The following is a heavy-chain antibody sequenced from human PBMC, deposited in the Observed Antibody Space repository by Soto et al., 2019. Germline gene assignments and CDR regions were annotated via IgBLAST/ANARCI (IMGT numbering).Heavy chain of an antibody. Sequence: GGSLRLSCAASGFTFSSYGMHWVRQAPGKGLEWVAVIWYDGSNKYYADSVKGRFTISRDNSKNTLYLQMNSLRAEDTAVYYCARWGYCSGGSCFSYGMDVWGQGTTVTVSS. V-gene: IGHV3-33*01. CDR1: GFTFSSYG. CDR2: IWYDGSNK. D-gene: IGHD2-15*01. CDR3: ARWGYCSGGSCFSYGMDV. J-gene: IGHJ6*02.